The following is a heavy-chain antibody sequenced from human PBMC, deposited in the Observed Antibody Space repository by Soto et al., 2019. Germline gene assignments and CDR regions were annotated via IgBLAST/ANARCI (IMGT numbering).Heavy chain of an antibody. CDR2: ISDSGHYI. D-gene: IGHD3-10*01. CDR1: GFNFSTYE. J-gene: IGHJ5*02. CDR3: ARGGLALPFSGSHWFDP. V-gene: IGHV3-21*01. Sequence: AGSLRLSCAASGFNFSTYEMIWLRQAPGKGLEWLSSISDSGHYIYYAASERGRITTSNANTNNSPFIHTNIPTADTTAYYYCARGGLALPFSGSHWFDPWGHGTLVTVSS.